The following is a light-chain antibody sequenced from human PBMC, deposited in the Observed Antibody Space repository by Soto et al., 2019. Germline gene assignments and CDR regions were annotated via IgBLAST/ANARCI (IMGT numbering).Light chain of an antibody. CDR1: QSVRSS. CDR3: QQYSHWPQT. CDR2: DAS. J-gene: IGKJ2*01. V-gene: IGKV3-15*01. Sequence: EKVMTQSPVTLSVSPGERATLSCRASQSVRSSLAWFQQRPGQAPRLLIYDASTRATGFPARFSGSGSGTEFTLTISRLQSEDFAVYYCQQYSHWPQTFGQGTKVDIK.